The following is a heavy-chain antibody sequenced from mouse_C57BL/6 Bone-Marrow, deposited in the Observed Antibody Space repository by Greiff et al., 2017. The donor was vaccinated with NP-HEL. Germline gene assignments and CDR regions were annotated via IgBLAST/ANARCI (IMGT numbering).Heavy chain of an antibody. CDR3: ARHGYDGYCAMDY. CDR1: EYEFPSHD. D-gene: IGHD2-2*01. Sequence: EVHLVESGGGLVQPGESLKLSCESNEYEFPSHDMSWVRKTPEKRLELVAAINSDGGSTYYPDTMERRFIISRDNTKKTLYLQMSMMRSEDTAVYYCARHGYDGYCAMDYWGQGTSVTVSS. CDR2: INSDGGST. J-gene: IGHJ4*01. V-gene: IGHV5-2*01.